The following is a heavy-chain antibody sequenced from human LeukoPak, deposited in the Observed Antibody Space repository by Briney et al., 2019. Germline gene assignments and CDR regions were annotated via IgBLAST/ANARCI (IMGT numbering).Heavy chain of an antibody. V-gene: IGHV4-34*01. Sequence: SETLSLTCAVYGGSFSGYYWSWIRQPPGKGLEWIGSIYHSGSTYYNPSLKSRVTISVDTSKNQFSLKLSSVTAADTAVYYCARSVEGVVPAAFFDYWGQGTLVTVSS. CDR1: GGSFSGYY. J-gene: IGHJ4*02. D-gene: IGHD2-2*01. CDR3: ARSVEGVVPAAFFDY. CDR2: IYHSGST.